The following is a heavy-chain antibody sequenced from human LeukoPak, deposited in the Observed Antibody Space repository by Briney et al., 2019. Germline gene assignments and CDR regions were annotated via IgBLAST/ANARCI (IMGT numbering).Heavy chain of an antibody. V-gene: IGHV3-23*01. Sequence: GGALILPCGASGFTFNNYVMDRVRQAPGEGLQWGAAFSGSGDSTYYAASVKGRFTISRDNSKNTLYLQMNSLRDDDTAVYYCAKGGGYCPVADAFDIWGQGTMVTVSS. CDR2: FSGSGDST. CDR1: GFTFNNYV. D-gene: IGHD5-12*01. J-gene: IGHJ3*02. CDR3: AKGGGYCPVADAFDI.